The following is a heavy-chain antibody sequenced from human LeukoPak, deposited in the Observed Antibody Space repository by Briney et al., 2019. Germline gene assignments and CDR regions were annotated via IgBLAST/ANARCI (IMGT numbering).Heavy chain of an antibody. CDR2: IYTSGST. J-gene: IGHJ5*02. V-gene: IGHV4-4*07. CDR1: GGSISSYY. CDR3: ARALPTVRQQLVRFEP. Sequence: PSETLSLTCTVPGGSISSYYWSWMRQPAGKGLEWIGRIYTSGSTNYNPSLKSRVTMSVDTSKNQFSLKLSSVTAADTAVYYCARALPTVRQQLVRFEPWGQGTLVTVSS. D-gene: IGHD6-13*01.